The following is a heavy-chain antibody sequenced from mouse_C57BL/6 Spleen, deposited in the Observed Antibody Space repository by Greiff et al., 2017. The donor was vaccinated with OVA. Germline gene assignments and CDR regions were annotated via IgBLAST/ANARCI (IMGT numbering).Heavy chain of an antibody. V-gene: IGHV1-82*01. J-gene: IGHJ4*01. CDR3: ARSIYYDYDGAMDC. Sequence: QVQLKESGPELVKPGASVKISCKASGYAFSSSWMNWVKQRPGKGLEWIGRIYPGDGDTNYNGKFKGKATLTADKSSSTAYMQLSSLTSEDSAVYFCARSIYYDYDGAMDCWGQGTSVTVSS. CDR1: GYAFSSSW. D-gene: IGHD2-4*01. CDR2: IYPGDGDT.